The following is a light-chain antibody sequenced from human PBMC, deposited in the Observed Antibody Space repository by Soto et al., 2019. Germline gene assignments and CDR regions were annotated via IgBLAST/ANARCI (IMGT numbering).Light chain of an antibody. CDR2: GVS. Sequence: EIVMTQSPATLSVSPGETASLSCRASQSAGNFLAWYQQKPGQAPRVIIFGVSTRASATPARFSGSGSGTDFTLTISSLEPEDFAVYYCQQRSNWPITFGQGTRLEIK. J-gene: IGKJ5*01. V-gene: IGKV3-11*01. CDR3: QQRSNWPIT. CDR1: QSAGNF.